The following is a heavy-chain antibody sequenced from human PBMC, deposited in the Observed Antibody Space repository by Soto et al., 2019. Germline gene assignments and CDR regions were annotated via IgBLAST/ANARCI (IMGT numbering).Heavy chain of an antibody. V-gene: IGHV1-18*01. Sequence: ASVKVSCKASGYTFTSYGISWVRQAPGQGLEWMGWISAYNGNTNYAQKLQGRVTMTTDTSTSTAYMELRSLRSDDTAVYYCARDRPEIVGATYDGMDVWGQGTTVTVSS. CDR2: ISAYNGNT. D-gene: IGHD1-26*01. CDR1: GYTFTSYG. J-gene: IGHJ6*02. CDR3: ARDRPEIVGATYDGMDV.